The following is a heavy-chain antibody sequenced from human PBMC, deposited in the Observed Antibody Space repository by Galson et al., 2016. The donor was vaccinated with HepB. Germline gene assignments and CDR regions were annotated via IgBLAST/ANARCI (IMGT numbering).Heavy chain of an antibody. V-gene: IGHV3-21*04. CDR3: AKRWSTTVVSHFDL. J-gene: IGHJ4*02. CDR2: ISSNGYYI. D-gene: IGHD1-1*01. CDR1: EFTFSRYT. Sequence: SLRLSCAASEFTFSRYTMNWVRQAPGKGLEWVSSISSNGYYIYYADSMKGRFTISRDNAKNSLYLQMNSLRAEDTAVYFCAKRWSTTVVSHFDLWGQGTLVTVSS.